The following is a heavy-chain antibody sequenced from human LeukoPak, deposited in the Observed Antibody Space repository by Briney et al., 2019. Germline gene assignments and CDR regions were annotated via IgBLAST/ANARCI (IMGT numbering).Heavy chain of an antibody. CDR2: IRYDGSDK. V-gene: IGHV3-30*02. Sequence: GGSLRLSCAASGFTFSSYWMSWVRQAPGKGLEWVSFIRYDGSDKYYADSVRGRFTISRDNSKNTLYLQMNSLRAEDTAVYYCARVIWFGESKRDYWGQGTLVTVSS. J-gene: IGHJ4*02. CDR3: ARVIWFGESKRDY. D-gene: IGHD3-10*01. CDR1: GFTFSSYW.